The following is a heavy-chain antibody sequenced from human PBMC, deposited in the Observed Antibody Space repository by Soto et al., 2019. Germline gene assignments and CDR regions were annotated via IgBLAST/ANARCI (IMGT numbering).Heavy chain of an antibody. V-gene: IGHV3-21*01. Sequence: GGSLRLSCAASGFTFSSYSMNWVRQAPGKGLEWVSSISSSSSYIYYADSVKGRFTISRDNAKNSLYLQMYSLRAEDTAVYYCARDVIAVAAMWGQGTLVTVSS. D-gene: IGHD6-19*01. CDR2: ISSSSSYI. CDR1: GFTFSSYS. J-gene: IGHJ4*02. CDR3: ARDVIAVAAM.